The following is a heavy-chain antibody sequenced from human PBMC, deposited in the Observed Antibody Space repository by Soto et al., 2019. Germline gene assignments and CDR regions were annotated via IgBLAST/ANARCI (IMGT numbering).Heavy chain of an antibody. V-gene: IGHV3-30-3*01. Sequence: GGSLRLSCAASGFTFSSYAMHWVRQAPGKGLEWVAVISYDGSNKYYADSVKGRFTISRDNSKNTLYLQMNSLRAEDTALYYCAGGRDGYYYDSSGYYSPSRYYYYGMDVWGQGTTVTVSS. CDR3: AGGRDGYYYDSSGYYSPSRYYYYGMDV. CDR2: ISYDGSNK. J-gene: IGHJ6*02. D-gene: IGHD3-22*01. CDR1: GFTFSSYA.